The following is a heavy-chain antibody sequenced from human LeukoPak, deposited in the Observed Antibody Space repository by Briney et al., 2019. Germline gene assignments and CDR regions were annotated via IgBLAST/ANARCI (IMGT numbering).Heavy chain of an antibody. CDR3: ARSRVGYCSGGSCYEANACDI. CDR1: GGTFSSYA. CDR2: IIPIFGTA. D-gene: IGHD2-15*01. V-gene: IGHV1-69*06. J-gene: IGHJ3*02. Sequence: ASVKVSCKASGGTFSSYAISWVRQAPGQGLEWMGGIIPIFGTANYAQKFQGRVTITADKSTSTAYMELSSLRSEDMAVYYCARSRVGYCSGGSCYEANACDIWGQGTMVTVSS.